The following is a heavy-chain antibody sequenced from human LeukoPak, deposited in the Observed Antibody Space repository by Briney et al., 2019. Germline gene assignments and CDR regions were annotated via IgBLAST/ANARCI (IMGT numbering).Heavy chain of an antibody. Sequence: PSETLSLTCTVSGGSISSSGYYWGWLRQPPGKGLEWIASIYYSGSTYYNPTLKSRVTISVDTSKNQLSLKLSSLTAADTAVYYCARHEYSGSYYGLSWFDPWGQGTLVTVSS. CDR1: GGSISSSGYY. CDR2: IYYSGST. J-gene: IGHJ5*02. CDR3: ARHEYSGSYYGLSWFDP. D-gene: IGHD1-26*01. V-gene: IGHV4-39*01.